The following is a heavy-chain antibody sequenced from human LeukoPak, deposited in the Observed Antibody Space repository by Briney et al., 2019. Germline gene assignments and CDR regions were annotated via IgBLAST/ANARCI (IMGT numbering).Heavy chain of an antibody. CDR1: GGSISSYY. CDR2: IYTSGST. CDR3: ARGAAAGTYNWFDP. D-gene: IGHD6-13*01. J-gene: IGHJ5*02. Sequence: SETLSLTCTVSGGSISSYYWSWIRQPAGKGLEWIGRIYTSGSTNYNPSLKSRVTISVDTSKNQFSLKLSSVTAADTAVYYCARGAAAGTYNWFDPWGQGTLVTVSS. V-gene: IGHV4-4*07.